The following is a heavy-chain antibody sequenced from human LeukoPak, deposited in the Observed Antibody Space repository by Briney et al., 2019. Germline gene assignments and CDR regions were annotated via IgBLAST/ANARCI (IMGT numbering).Heavy chain of an antibody. CDR2: ICYSGST. Sequence: SETLSLTCTVSGGSTSSYYWSWIRQPPGKGLEWIGYICYSGSTNYNPSLKSRVTISVDTSKNQFSLKLSSVTAADTAVYYCARAQYYYDDFDLWGRGTLVTVSS. V-gene: IGHV4-59*01. D-gene: IGHD3-22*01. CDR1: GGSTSSYY. J-gene: IGHJ2*01. CDR3: ARAQYYYDDFDL.